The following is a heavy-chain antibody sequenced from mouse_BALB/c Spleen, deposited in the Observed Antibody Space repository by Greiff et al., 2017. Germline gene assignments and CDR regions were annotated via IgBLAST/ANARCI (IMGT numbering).Heavy chain of an antibody. V-gene: IGHV1-7*01. CDR1: GYTFTSYW. D-gene: IGHD2-1*01. CDR2: INPSTGYT. Sequence: QVHVKQSGAELAKPGASVKMSCKASGYTFTSYWMHWVKQRPGQGLEWIGYINPSTGYTEYNQKFKDKATLTADKSSSTAYMQLSSLTSEDSAVYYCARGENGNYVDYWGQGTTLTVSS. CDR3: ARGENGNYVDY. J-gene: IGHJ2*01.